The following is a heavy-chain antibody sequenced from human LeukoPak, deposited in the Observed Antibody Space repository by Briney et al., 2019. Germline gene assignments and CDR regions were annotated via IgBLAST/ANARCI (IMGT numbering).Heavy chain of an antibody. V-gene: IGHV3-30*18. J-gene: IGHJ4*02. CDR1: GFTFSSYG. D-gene: IGHD3-22*01. Sequence: PGGSLRLSCAASGFTFSSYGMHWVRQAPGKGLEWVAVISYDGSNKFYADSVKGRFTISRDNSKNTLYLQMNSLRAEDTAVYYCAKGPYDSSGYYAVGFDYWGQGTLVTVSS. CDR3: AKGPYDSSGYYAVGFDY. CDR2: ISYDGSNK.